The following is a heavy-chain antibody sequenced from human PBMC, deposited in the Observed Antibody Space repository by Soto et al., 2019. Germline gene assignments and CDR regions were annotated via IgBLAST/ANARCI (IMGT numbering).Heavy chain of an antibody. D-gene: IGHD6-6*01. CDR2: ISGSGGST. Sequence: GGSLRLSCPASGFAFSSYAMSWVRQAPGKGLEGVSVISGSGGSTYYADSVKGRFTVSRDNSKNTLYLQMNSLRAEDTAVYYCAKDLILYSSSSPHYFDYWGQGTLVTVSS. CDR1: GFAFSSYA. V-gene: IGHV3-23*01. CDR3: AKDLILYSSSSPHYFDY. J-gene: IGHJ4*02.